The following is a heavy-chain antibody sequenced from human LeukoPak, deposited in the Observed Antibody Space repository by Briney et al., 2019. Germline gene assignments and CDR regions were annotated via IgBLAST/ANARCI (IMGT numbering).Heavy chain of an antibody. D-gene: IGHD3-10*01. CDR2: IKSKTDGGTT. CDR1: GFTFSNAW. J-gene: IGHJ4*02. Sequence: GGSRRLASAADGFTFSNAWMSWDRPVPGKGREWVGRIKSKTDGGTTDYAAPVKGRFTISRDDSKNTLYLQMNSLKTEDTAVYYCTTDMGAFGYWGQGTPVTVSS. CDR3: TTDMGAFGY. V-gene: IGHV3-15*01.